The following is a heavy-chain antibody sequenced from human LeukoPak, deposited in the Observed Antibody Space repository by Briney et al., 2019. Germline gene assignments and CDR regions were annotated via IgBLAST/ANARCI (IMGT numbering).Heavy chain of an antibody. CDR2: IYYSGRT. V-gene: IGHV4-30-2*01. J-gene: IGHJ2*01. Sequence: PSETLSLTCTVSGGSISSGGYYWSWIRQPPGKGLEWIGYIYYSGRTYYNPSLKSRVTMAVDRSENQFSLKLTSVTAADTAVYYCARGRDCSSSSCSWYFDLWGRGTLVTVSS. D-gene: IGHD2-2*01. CDR3: ARGRDCSSSSCSWYFDL. CDR1: GGSISSGGYY.